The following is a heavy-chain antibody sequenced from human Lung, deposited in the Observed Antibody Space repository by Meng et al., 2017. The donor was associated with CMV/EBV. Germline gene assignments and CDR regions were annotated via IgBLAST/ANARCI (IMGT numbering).Heavy chain of an antibody. Sequence: QVQVVQAGAEVKKPGASVKVSCKASGYTFTNYYMHWVRQAPGQGLEWMGIINPSGGSTSYAQKFQGRVTMTRDTSISTAYMELSSLRSDDAAIYYCVRANLGSADYWGQGTLVTVSS. J-gene: IGHJ4*02. D-gene: IGHD7-27*01. CDR2: INPSGGST. CDR3: VRANLGSADY. CDR1: GYTFTNYY. V-gene: IGHV1-46*01.